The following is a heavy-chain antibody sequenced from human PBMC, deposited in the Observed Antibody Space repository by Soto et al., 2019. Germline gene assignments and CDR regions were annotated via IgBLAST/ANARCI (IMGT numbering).Heavy chain of an antibody. Sequence: QVQLVQSGAEVKKPGASVKVSCKASGYTFTSYDINWVRQATGQGLEWMGWMNPNSGNTGYAQKFQGRVTVTRNTSISTAYMELSSMRSDETAVYYCARDHSSGWYGPYYYYGMDVGAQGTTVTVSS. D-gene: IGHD6-19*01. V-gene: IGHV1-8*01. CDR3: ARDHSSGWYGPYYYYGMDV. J-gene: IGHJ6*02. CDR2: MNPNSGNT. CDR1: GYTFTSYD.